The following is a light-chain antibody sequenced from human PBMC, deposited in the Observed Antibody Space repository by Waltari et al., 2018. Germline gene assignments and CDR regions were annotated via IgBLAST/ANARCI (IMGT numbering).Light chain of an antibody. CDR2: EDD. V-gene: IGLV6-57*03. J-gene: IGLJ3*02. Sequence: NFLLTQPHSVSESPGKTVTISCTRSSGSIATAYVPWYPQRPGSAPPTVIYEDDQRPPGVPDRFSGSIDSSSNSASLTISGLKTEDEADYYCHSYDSSPFWVFGGGTKLTVL. CDR3: HSYDSSPFWV. CDR1: SGSIATAY.